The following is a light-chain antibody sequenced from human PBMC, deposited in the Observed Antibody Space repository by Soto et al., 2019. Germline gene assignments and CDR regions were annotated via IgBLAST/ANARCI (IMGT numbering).Light chain of an antibody. J-gene: IGKJ1*01. CDR3: QQYYQYPRT. Sequence: AIRVTQSPSSISESTGDRVTITCRASQEISPFLAWYQQRPGKAPNLLLYASSTLKSGVPSRFSGSGSGTDFTRTISNLQSEDSATYFCQQYYQYPRTFGQGTKVEIK. CDR2: ASS. CDR1: QEISPF. V-gene: IGKV1-8*01.